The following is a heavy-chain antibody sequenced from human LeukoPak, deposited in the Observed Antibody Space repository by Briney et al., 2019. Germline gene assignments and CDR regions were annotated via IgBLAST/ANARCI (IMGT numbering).Heavy chain of an antibody. D-gene: IGHD2-2*01. CDR3: ARGFGGYCSSTSCLVTIDY. J-gene: IGHJ4*02. Sequence: GGSLRLSCADSGFTFSSYTMNWVRQAPGKGPEWVSSTCSTRTYICYADSVKGRFTISRDNAKNSVYLQMDSLRAEDTAVYYCARGFGGYCSSTSCLVTIDYWGQGIPVTVSS. CDR1: GFTFSSYT. CDR2: TCSTRTYI. V-gene: IGHV3-21*01.